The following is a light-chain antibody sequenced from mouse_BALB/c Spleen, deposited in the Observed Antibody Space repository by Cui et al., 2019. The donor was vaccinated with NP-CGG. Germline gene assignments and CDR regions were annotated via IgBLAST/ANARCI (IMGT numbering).Light chain of an antibody. CDR3: ALWYSNHWV. CDR2: GTN. V-gene: IGLV1*01. Sequence: QAVETQEPPLTTSPGETVTLTCRSSTGAVTTSNYANWVQEKPDHLFTGLIGGTNNRAPGVPARFSGSLIGDKAALTITGAQTEDETIYFCALWYSNHWVFGGGTKLTVL. J-gene: IGLJ1*01. CDR1: TGAVTTSNY.